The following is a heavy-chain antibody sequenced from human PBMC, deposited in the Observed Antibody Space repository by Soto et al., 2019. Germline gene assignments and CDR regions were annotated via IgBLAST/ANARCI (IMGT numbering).Heavy chain of an antibody. D-gene: IGHD3-22*01. Sequence: ASVKVSCKASGYTFTSYAMHWVRQAPGQRLEWMGWINAGNGNTKYSQKFQGRVTITRDTSASTAYMELSSLRSEDTAVYYCARGQVRAAFEIWGQGTMVSVSS. CDR3: ARGQVRAAFEI. J-gene: IGHJ3*02. CDR2: INAGNGNT. CDR1: GYTFTSYA. V-gene: IGHV1-3*01.